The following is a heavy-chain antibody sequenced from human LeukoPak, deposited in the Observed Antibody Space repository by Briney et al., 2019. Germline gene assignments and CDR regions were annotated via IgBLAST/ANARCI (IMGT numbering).Heavy chain of an antibody. Sequence: ESGPTLVNPPQTLTLTCTFSGFSLRTRGMCVSWIRQPPGKALEWLPRIDWDDDKYYSTSLKTRLTISKDTSKNQVVLTMTNMDPVDTATYYCARMDYGDYTSYYFDYWGQGTLVTVSS. CDR2: IDWDDDK. J-gene: IGHJ4*02. D-gene: IGHD4-17*01. V-gene: IGHV2-70*11. CDR1: GFSLRTRGMC. CDR3: ARMDYGDYTSYYFDY.